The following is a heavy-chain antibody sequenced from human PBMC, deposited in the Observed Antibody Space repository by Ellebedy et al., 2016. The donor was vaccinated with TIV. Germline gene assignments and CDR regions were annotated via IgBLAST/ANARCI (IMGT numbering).Heavy chain of an antibody. V-gene: IGHV5-10-1*01. Sequence: GESLKISCKASGYSFSTYWITWVRQMPGKGLEWMGKIDPTDSYTNYSPSFQGLVTISADESASTAYLQWPSRKASDSATYYCSRHRGYGMDVWGQGTTVTVSS. D-gene: IGHD3-10*01. CDR1: GYSFSTYW. CDR2: IDPTDSYT. CDR3: SRHRGYGMDV. J-gene: IGHJ6*02.